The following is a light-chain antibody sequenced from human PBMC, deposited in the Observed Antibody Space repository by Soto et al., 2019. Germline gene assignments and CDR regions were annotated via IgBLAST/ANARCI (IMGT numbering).Light chain of an antibody. J-gene: IGLJ1*01. Sequence: QSALTQPRSVSGSPGQSVTISCTGTSSDVGGYNYVSWYQQHPGKAPKVIIYDVSKRPSRVSDRFSASKSGNTASLTISGLQAEDEADYYCCSHAGSYTYVFGTGTKVTVL. V-gene: IGLV2-11*01. CDR1: SSDVGGYNY. CDR2: DVS. CDR3: CSHAGSYTYV.